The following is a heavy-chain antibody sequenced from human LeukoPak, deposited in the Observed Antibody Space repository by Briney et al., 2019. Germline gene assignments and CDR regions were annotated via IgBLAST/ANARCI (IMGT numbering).Heavy chain of an antibody. Sequence: SETLSLACTVSGGSISSGGYYWSWIRQPPGKGLEWIGYIYHSGSTYYDPSLKSRVTISVDRSKNQFSLKLSSVTAADTAVYYCGARRAFDIWGRGTMVTVSS. CDR2: IYHSGST. V-gene: IGHV4-30-2*01. CDR1: GGSISSGGYY. CDR3: GARRAFDI. D-gene: IGHD6-6*01. J-gene: IGHJ3*02.